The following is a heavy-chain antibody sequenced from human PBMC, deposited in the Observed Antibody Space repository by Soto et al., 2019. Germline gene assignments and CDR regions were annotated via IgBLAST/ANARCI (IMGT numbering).Heavy chain of an antibody. V-gene: IGHV1-2*04. D-gene: IGHD2-2*01. CDR3: ASARVPTISEDAFDM. CDR2: INPNSGGT. CDR1: GYTFTGYY. Sequence: VSCKASGYTFTGYYMHWVRQAPGQGLEWMGWINPNSGGTNYAQKFQGWVTMTRDTSVSTAYMEVGRLTSGDTAVYYCASARVPTISEDAFDMWGQGTLVTVSS. J-gene: IGHJ3*02.